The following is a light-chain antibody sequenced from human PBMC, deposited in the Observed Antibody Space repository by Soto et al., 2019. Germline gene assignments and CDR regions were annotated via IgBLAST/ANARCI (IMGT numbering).Light chain of an antibody. V-gene: IGKV3-15*01. CDR2: DTS. CDR3: QQYIDWPPGT. Sequence: EIVVTQSPATLSVSPGERVTLSCRASQSVSSSLAWYQQRPGQAPRLLIYDTSTRAAGISARFSGSGSGTEFTLTIRRLQSEDFAVYYWQQYIDWPPGTFGQGTAVEIK. J-gene: IGKJ1*01. CDR1: QSVSSS.